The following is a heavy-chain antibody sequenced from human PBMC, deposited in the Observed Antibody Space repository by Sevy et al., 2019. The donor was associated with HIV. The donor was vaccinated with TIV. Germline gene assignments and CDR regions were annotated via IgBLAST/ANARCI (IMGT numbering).Heavy chain of an antibody. J-gene: IGHJ5*02. CDR2: ISGSGGST. CDR3: AKGGVTMVQGVIRWFDP. Sequence: GGSLRLSCEASGFTFNTYGMHWVRQAPGKGLEWVAVISGSGGSTYYADSVKGRFTISRDNSKNTLYLQMNSLRAEDTAVYYCAKGGVTMVQGVIRWFDPWGQGTLVTVSS. D-gene: IGHD3-10*01. V-gene: IGHV3-23*01. CDR1: GFTFNTYG.